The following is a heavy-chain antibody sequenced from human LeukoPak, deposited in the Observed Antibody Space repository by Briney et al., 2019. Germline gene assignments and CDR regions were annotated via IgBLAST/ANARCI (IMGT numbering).Heavy chain of an antibody. Sequence: ASVKVSCKASGYTFTGYYMHWVRQAPGQGLEWMGWINPNSGGTNYAQKFQGWVTMTRDTSISTAYMGLSRLRSDDTAVYYCARNAYYYGSGSYYNWFDPWGQGTLVTVSS. CDR3: ARNAYYYGSGSYYNWFDP. CDR1: GYTFTGYY. J-gene: IGHJ5*02. CDR2: INPNSGGT. D-gene: IGHD3-10*01. V-gene: IGHV1-2*04.